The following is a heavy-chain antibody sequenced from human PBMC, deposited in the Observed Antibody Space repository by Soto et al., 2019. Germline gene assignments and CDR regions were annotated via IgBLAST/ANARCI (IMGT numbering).Heavy chain of an antibody. CDR2: TYYRSKWYN. D-gene: IGHD6-13*01. V-gene: IGHV6-1*01. CDR1: GDSVSSNSAA. CDR3: ARDAGVAAAGIVDY. J-gene: IGHJ4*02. Sequence: SQTLSLTCAISGDSVSSNSAAWNWIRQSPSRGLEWLGRTYYRSKWYNDYAVSVKSRITISPDTSKNQFSLQLNSVTPEDTAVYYCARDAGVAAAGIVDYSGQGSLVTVSS.